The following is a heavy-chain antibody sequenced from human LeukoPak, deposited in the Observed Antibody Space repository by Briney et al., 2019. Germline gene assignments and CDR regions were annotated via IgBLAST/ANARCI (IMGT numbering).Heavy chain of an antibody. CDR2: IIPIFGTA. D-gene: IGHD3-22*01. J-gene: IGHJ4*02. CDR1: GGTFSSYA. Sequence: SVKVSCKASGGTFSSYAISWVRQAPGQGLEWMGGIIPIFGTANYAQKFQGRVTITADESTSTAYMELSSLRSEDTAVYYCASLPGYYDRSGYYGAKYYFDYWGQGTLVTVSS. CDR3: ASLPGYYDRSGYYGAKYYFDY. V-gene: IGHV1-69*13.